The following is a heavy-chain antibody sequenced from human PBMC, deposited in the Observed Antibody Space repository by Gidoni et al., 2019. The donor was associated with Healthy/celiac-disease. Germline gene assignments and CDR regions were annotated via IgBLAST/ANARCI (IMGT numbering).Heavy chain of an antibody. J-gene: IGHJ4*02. CDR3: ARTQARGYDPLDY. D-gene: IGHD5-12*01. CDR2: ITPNSGGT. V-gene: IGHV1-2*04. CDR1: GYTFTGSY. Sequence: QLQLVQSGAEVKKPEASVKVSCKASGYTFTGSYVHWVRQAPGQGLGSMGWITPNSGGTNDAQTFKGWVTMTRDTSISTAYMELSRLRSDDTAVYYCARTQARGYDPLDYWGQGTLVTVSS.